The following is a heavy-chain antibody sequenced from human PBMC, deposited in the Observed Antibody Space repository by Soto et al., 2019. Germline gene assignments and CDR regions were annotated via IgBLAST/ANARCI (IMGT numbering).Heavy chain of an antibody. CDR3: ARVSIAVAGTPTEGYPPRYGMDV. Sequence: ASVKVSCKASGYTFAGYYMHWVRQAPGQGLEWMGWINPNSGGTNYAQKFQGWVTMTRDTSISTAYMELSRLRSDDTAVYYCARVSIAVAGTPTEGYPPRYGMDVWGQGTTVTVYS. CDR1: GYTFAGYY. D-gene: IGHD6-19*01. J-gene: IGHJ6*02. CDR2: INPNSGGT. V-gene: IGHV1-2*04.